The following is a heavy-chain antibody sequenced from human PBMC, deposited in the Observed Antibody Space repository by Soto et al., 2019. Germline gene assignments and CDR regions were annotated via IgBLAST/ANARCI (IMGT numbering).Heavy chain of an antibody. D-gene: IGHD1-20*01. CDR3: ARSYNTTWTSWGP. CDR2: IHYSGTT. CDR1: GGSIRGYY. V-gene: IGHV4-59*12. Sequence: PSETLSLTCTVSGGSIRGYYWSWIRQPPGKGLEWIGYIHYSGTTNYNSSLKSRVTMSVDTPKNHLPLKLSSVTAADTAVYYCARSYNTTWTSWGPWGQGTLVTVSS. J-gene: IGHJ5*02.